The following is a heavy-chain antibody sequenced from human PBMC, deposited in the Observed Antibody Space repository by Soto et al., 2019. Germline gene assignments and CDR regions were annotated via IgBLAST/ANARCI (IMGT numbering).Heavy chain of an antibody. D-gene: IGHD5-18*01. CDR1: GFTFGDHA. CDR3: AKDQDTAMVTSMGYYYYGMDV. Sequence: ESGGDLVQPGGSLRLSCAASGFTFGDHAMHWVRQVPGRGLEWVSGISWDSGTIDYGDSVKGRFTISRDNSKNTLYLQMNSLRAEDTAVYYCAKDQDTAMVTSMGYYYYGMDVWGQGTTVTVSS. V-gene: IGHV3-9*01. CDR2: ISWDSGTI. J-gene: IGHJ6*02.